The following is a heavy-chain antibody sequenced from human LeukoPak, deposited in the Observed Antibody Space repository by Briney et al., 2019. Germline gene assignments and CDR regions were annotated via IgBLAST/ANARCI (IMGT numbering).Heavy chain of an antibody. V-gene: IGHV3-53*01. Sequence: VGSLRLSCAASGFTVSSNYMSWVRQAPGKGLEWVSVIYSGGSTYYADSVKGRFTISRDNSKSTLYLQMNSLRAEDTAVYYCARGNSQYYFDYWGQGTLVTVSS. CDR3: ARGNSQYYFDY. J-gene: IGHJ4*02. D-gene: IGHD4-23*01. CDR1: GFTVSSNY. CDR2: IYSGGST.